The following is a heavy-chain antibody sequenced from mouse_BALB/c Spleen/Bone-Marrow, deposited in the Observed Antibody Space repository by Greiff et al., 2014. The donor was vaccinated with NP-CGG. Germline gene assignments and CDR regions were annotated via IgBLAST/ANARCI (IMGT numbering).Heavy chain of an antibody. CDR1: GDSITSGY. CDR3: ARWRQLGRPGFAY. CDR2: ISYSGST. J-gene: IGHJ3*01. Sequence: VQLQQSGPSLVKPSQTLSLTCSVTGDSITSGYWNWIRKFPGNKLEYMGYISYSGSTYYNPSLKSRISITRDTSKNQYYLQLNSVTTEDTATYHCARWRQLGRPGFAYWGQGTLVTVSA. V-gene: IGHV3-8*02. D-gene: IGHD4-1*02.